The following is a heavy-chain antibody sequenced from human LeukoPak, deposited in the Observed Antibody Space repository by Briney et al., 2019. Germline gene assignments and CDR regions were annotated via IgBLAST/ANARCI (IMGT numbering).Heavy chain of an antibody. J-gene: IGHJ4*02. D-gene: IGHD6-6*01. CDR3: AGGGVYSSSPFDY. CDR1: GFTFSNYW. Sequence: PGGSLRLSCAASGFTFSNYWMHWVRQAPGKGLVWVSRINSEGSSTNYADSVKGRFTISRDNAKNTLSLQMNSLRAEDTAVYYCAGGGVYSSSPFDYWGQGTLVTVSS. V-gene: IGHV3-74*01. CDR2: INSEGSST.